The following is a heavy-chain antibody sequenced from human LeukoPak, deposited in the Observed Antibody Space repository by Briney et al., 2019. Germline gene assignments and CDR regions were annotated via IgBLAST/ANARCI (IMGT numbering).Heavy chain of an antibody. Sequence: PSETLSLTCTVSGGSTSSNTFYWGWIRQPPGKGLEWIGSLSYSGRTYYNPSLKSRVTMSADTSRSLFSLKLSSVIAADTAVYFCARHLRNRMTTYFDSWGQGGLVTVSS. J-gene: IGHJ4*02. V-gene: IGHV4-39*01. D-gene: IGHD4-17*01. CDR2: LSYSGRT. CDR3: ARHLRNRMTTYFDS. CDR1: GGSTSSNTFY.